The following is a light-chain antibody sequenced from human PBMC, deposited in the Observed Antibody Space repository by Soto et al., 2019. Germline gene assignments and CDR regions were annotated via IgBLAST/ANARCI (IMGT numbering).Light chain of an antibody. CDR1: QGIGNN. CDR3: QPYNNWPLT. CDR2: GTS. Sequence: EVVMRQCPATLSVSPGEGATRSCRASQGIGNNLAWYQHKPGQTPRLLIYGTSTRATGVPTRFSGSRSGAEFTLTINSLQSEDFAVYYCQPYNNWPLTFGGGTKVDIK. V-gene: IGKV3-15*01. J-gene: IGKJ4*01.